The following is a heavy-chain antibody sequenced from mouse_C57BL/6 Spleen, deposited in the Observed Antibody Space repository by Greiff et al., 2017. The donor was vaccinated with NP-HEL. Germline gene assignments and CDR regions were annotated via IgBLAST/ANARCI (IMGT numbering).Heavy chain of an antibody. D-gene: IGHD1-1*01. V-gene: IGHV10-3*01. CDR3: VRAPDYYGSPSYAMDY. CDR1: GFTFNTYA. Sequence: EVMLVESGRGLVQPKGSLKLSCAASGFTFNTYAMHWVRQAPGKGLEWVARIRSKSSNYATYYADSVKDRFTITRDDSQSMLYLQMNNLKTEDTAMYYCVRAPDYYGSPSYAMDYWGQGTSVTVSS. CDR2: IRSKSSNYAT. J-gene: IGHJ4*01.